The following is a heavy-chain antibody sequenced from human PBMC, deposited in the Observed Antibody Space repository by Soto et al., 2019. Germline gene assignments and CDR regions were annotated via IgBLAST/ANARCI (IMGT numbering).Heavy chain of an antibody. CDR1: GFMFDSYA. Sequence: EVQLVESGGGLVQPGGSLRLSCVASGFMFDSYAMNWVRQAPGKGLEWVSYISPGGDRIYYAESLKGRITISRDNARNSLSLQMHILSDEETAVYYCTKSADSAGWEVDFWGQGTLVTVSS. D-gene: IGHD6-19*01. V-gene: IGHV3-48*02. J-gene: IGHJ4*02. CDR2: ISPGGDRI. CDR3: TKSADSAGWEVDF.